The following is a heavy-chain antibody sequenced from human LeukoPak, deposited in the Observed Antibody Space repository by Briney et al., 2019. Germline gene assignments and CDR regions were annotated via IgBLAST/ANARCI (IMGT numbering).Heavy chain of an antibody. D-gene: IGHD6-19*01. CDR3: AKVLVSSGWAEDY. CDR2: ISGSGSST. V-gene: IGHV3-23*01. CDR1: GFTFSIYA. Sequence: GGSLRLSCAASGFTFSIYAMSWVRQAPGKGLEWVSAISGSGSSTYYADSVKGRFTISRDNSKNTLYLQMNSLRAEDTAIYYCAKVLVSSGWAEDYWGQGTLVTVSS. J-gene: IGHJ4*02.